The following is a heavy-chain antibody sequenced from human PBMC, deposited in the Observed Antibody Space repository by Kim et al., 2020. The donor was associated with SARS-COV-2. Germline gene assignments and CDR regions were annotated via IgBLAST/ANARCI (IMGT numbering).Heavy chain of an antibody. D-gene: IGHD3-22*01. CDR2: IYNSGNT. Sequence: SETLSPTCTVSGGSINSSSYFWGWIRQPPGKGLEWIGSIYNSGNTYYNPSLKSRVTISVDTSKNQFSLKLSSVTAADTAVYYCARQAYDSSGYYFDAFDIWGQGTMVTVSS. CDR3: ARQAYDSSGYYFDAFDI. J-gene: IGHJ3*02. V-gene: IGHV4-39*01. CDR1: GGSINSSSYF.